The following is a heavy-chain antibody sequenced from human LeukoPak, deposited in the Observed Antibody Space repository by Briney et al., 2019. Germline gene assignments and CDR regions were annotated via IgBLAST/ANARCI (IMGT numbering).Heavy chain of an antibody. CDR1: GFTFSSYW. J-gene: IGHJ4*02. D-gene: IGHD1-26*01. Sequence: AGGSLRLSCAASGFTFSSYWMHWVRHAPGKGLVWVSRINSDGSSTSYADSVKGRFTISRDNAKNTLYLQMNSLRAEDTAVYYCAMSGNWWELRGYWGQGTLVTVSS. V-gene: IGHV3-74*01. CDR2: INSDGSST. CDR3: AMSGNWWELRGY.